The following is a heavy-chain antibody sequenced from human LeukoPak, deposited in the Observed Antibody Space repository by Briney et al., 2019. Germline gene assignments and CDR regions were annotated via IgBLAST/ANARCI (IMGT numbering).Heavy chain of an antibody. CDR3: ARDLPGRRGLDI. D-gene: IGHD3-10*01. V-gene: IGHV1-2*02. Sequence: ASVKVSCKASGYTFTGYYVHWVRQAPGQGLEWMGWINPNSGGTNYAQKFQGRVTMTRDTSISTAYMELSRLRSDDTAVYYCARDLPGRRGLDIWGQGTMVTVSS. CDR2: INPNSGGT. CDR1: GYTFTGYY. J-gene: IGHJ3*02.